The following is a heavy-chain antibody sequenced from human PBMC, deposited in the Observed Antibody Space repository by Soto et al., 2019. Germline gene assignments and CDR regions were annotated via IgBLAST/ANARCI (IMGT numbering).Heavy chain of an antibody. D-gene: IGHD3-9*01. Sequence: SVKVSCKASGGTFSSYAISWVRQAPGQGLEWMGGIIPIFGTANYAQKFQGRATITADESTSTAYMELSSLRSEDTAVYYCARDYDILTGLTNWGQGTLVTVPQ. CDR1: GGTFSSYA. V-gene: IGHV1-69*13. J-gene: IGHJ4*02. CDR2: IIPIFGTA. CDR3: ARDYDILTGLTN.